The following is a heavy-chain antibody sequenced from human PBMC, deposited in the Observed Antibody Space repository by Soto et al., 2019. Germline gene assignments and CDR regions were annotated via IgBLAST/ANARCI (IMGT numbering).Heavy chain of an antibody. D-gene: IGHD2-21*02. V-gene: IGHV2-5*02. CDR3: AYSGEYCGGDCYTPPYFDY. CDR2: IYWDDDK. Sequence: QITLKESGPTLVKPTQTLTLTCTFSGFSFSTGGVGVGWIRQPPGKALEWLALIYWDDDKRYSPSLKSRLTITKDTSKNQVVLKMTKMDPVDTVTYYCAYSGEYCGGDCYTPPYFDYWGQGTLVTVSS. J-gene: IGHJ4*02. CDR1: GFSFSTGGVG.